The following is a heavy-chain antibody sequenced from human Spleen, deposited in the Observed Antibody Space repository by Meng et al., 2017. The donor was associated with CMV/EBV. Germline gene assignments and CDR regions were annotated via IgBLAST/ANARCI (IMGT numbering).Heavy chain of an antibody. CDR2: VCHGGST. J-gene: IGHJ5*02. V-gene: IGHV4-4*02. D-gene: IGHD2-2*02. Sequence: WSWVRQRPGQRQEWIGEVCHGGSTNYNPSLKNRVTMSVGKSKIQYSLRLSSETAADTAVYYCATRPGNGYCSSTSCYTGCWNNWFDPWGQGTLVTVSS. CDR3: ATRPGNGYCSSTSCYTGCWNNWFDP.